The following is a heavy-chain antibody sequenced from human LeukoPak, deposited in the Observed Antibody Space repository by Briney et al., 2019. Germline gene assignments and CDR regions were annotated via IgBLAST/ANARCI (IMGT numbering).Heavy chain of an antibody. V-gene: IGHV3-23*01. Sequence: PGGSLRLSCAASGFTFSSYGMSWVRQAAGKGLEWVSGINNSGGRTYYADSVKGRFTIFRDNSKSTLYLQMNSLTAEDTAIYYCAKRFPPVGATLQYFFDYWGQGTLVTVSS. CDR1: GFTFSSYG. CDR3: AKRFPPVGATLQYFFDY. D-gene: IGHD1-26*01. J-gene: IGHJ4*02. CDR2: INNSGGRT.